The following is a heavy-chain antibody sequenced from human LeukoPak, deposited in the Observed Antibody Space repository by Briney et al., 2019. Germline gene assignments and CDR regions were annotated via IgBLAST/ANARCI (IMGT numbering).Heavy chain of an antibody. V-gene: IGHV3-23*01. CDR3: VAILVSGAIWQFDL. J-gene: IGHJ2*01. CDR1: GFIFSNYA. CDR2: IIASSGST. D-gene: IGHD2-2*02. Sequence: PGGSLRLSCASSGFIFSNYAMGWVRQAPGKGLEWVSLIIASSGSTFYADSVKGRFTISKDTSKNTLYLQMNSLRAEDTAVYYCVAILVSGAIWQFDLWGRGTLVTVSS.